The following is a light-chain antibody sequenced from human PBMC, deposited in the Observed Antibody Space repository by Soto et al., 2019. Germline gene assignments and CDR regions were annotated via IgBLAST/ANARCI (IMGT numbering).Light chain of an antibody. J-gene: IGKJ3*01. CDR1: QDISNY. CDR2: DAS. V-gene: IGKV1-33*01. Sequence: DIQMTQSPSSLSASVGDRVTITCQASQDISNYLNWYQQKPGKAPKLLIYDASNLETGVPSRFSGSGSGTDFTFTISSLQPEDIATYYCQQYDNLFSTFGHGTKVDIK. CDR3: QQYDNLFST.